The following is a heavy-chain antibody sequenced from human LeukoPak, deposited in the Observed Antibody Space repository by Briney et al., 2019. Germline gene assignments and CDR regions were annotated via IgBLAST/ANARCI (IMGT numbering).Heavy chain of an antibody. D-gene: IGHD3-3*01. CDR1: GGSISSGGYY. J-gene: IGHJ4*02. CDR2: IYHSGST. V-gene: IGHV4-30-2*01. Sequence: SETLSLTCTVSGGSISSGGYYWSWIRQPPGKGLEWIGYIYHSGSTYYNPSLKSRVTMSVDTSKNQFSLKLSSVTAADTAVYYCAREGFWSSLDYWGQGTLVTVSS. CDR3: AREGFWSSLDY.